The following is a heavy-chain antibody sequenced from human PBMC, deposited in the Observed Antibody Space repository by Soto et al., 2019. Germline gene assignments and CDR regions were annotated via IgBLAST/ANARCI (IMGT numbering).Heavy chain of an antibody. CDR3: ARFVVVQAATDAFEI. CDR1: GFTFSSYG. V-gene: IGHV3-30*03. CDR2: ISYDGSNK. J-gene: IGHJ3*02. D-gene: IGHD2-2*01. Sequence: QVQLVESGGGVVQPGRSLRLSCAASGFTFSSYGMHWVRQAPGKGLEWVAVISYDGSNKYYADSVKGRFTISRDNSKNTVYLQMNSLRAEDTAVYYCARFVVVQAATDAFEIWGQGTMVTVSS.